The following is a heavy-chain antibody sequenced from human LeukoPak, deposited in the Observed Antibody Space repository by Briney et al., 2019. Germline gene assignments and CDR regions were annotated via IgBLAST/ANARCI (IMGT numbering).Heavy chain of an antibody. Sequence: GESLKISCKGSGYSFTNYWIGWVRQMPGKGLEWMALVYPGDSDIRYSPSFDGQVTISADRSIPTAYLQWSSLKASDTAIYYCARRRGGWYYFDYWGQGTLVTVSS. V-gene: IGHV5-51*03. D-gene: IGHD6-19*01. J-gene: IGHJ4*02. CDR2: VYPGDSDI. CDR3: ARRRGGWYYFDY. CDR1: GYSFTNYW.